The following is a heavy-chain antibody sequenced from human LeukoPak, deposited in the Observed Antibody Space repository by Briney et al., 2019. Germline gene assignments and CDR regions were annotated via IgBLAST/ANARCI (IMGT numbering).Heavy chain of an antibody. D-gene: IGHD3-10*01. CDR2: ISSSGSTI. J-gene: IGHJ5*02. CDR3: ARDGGWFGEFSGWFDP. Sequence: GGSLRLSCAASGFTFSSYSMNWVRQAPGKGLEWVSYISSSGSTIYYADSVKGRFTISRDNAKNSLYLQMNSLRAEDTAVYYCARDGGWFGEFSGWFDPWGQGTLVTVSS. CDR1: GFTFSSYS. V-gene: IGHV3-48*04.